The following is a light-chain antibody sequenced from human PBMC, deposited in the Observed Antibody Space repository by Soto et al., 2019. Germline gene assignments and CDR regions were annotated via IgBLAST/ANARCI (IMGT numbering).Light chain of an antibody. Sequence: QSVLTQPPSVSGAPGQRVTISCTGSSSNIGAGYHVHWHQQLPGTAPKFLIYGNSNRPSGVPDRFSGSKSGTSASLAITGLQAEDEADYYCQSYDSSLSGSVFGGGTKLTVL. CDR3: QSYDSSLSGSV. CDR2: GNS. J-gene: IGLJ3*02. CDR1: SSNIGAGYH. V-gene: IGLV1-40*01.